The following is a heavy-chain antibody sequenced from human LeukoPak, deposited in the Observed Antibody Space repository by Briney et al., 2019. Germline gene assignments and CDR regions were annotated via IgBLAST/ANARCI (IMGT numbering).Heavy chain of an antibody. CDR2: ISGGNGNTYYA. Sequence: PGGSLRLSCVASGFTFDDYGMNWVRQSPGKGLEWVSAISGGNGNTYYAYYADSVRGRFTISRDSSKNTLYLQMNSLRAEDTAVYYCAKFYDILTGYFDYWGQGTLVTVSS. J-gene: IGHJ4*02. CDR1: GFTFDDYG. CDR3: AKFYDILTGYFDY. V-gene: IGHV3-23*01. D-gene: IGHD3-9*01.